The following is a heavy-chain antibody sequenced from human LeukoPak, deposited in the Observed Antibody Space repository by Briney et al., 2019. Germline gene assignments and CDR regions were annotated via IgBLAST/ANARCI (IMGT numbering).Heavy chain of an antibody. CDR1: GGSISSSSYY. J-gene: IGHJ4*02. D-gene: IGHD6-13*01. CDR3: ARSIAAAGTGSDY. Sequence: PSETLSLTCTVSGGSISSSSYYWGWLRQPPGKGLEWIGSIYYSGSTYYNPSLKSRVTISVDTSKNQFSLKLSSVTAADTAVYYCARSIAAAGTGSDYWGQGTLVTVSS. V-gene: IGHV4-39*01. CDR2: IYYSGST.